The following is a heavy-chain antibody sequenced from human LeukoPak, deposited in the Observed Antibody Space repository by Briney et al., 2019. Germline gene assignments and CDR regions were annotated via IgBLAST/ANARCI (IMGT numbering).Heavy chain of an antibody. D-gene: IGHD4-23*01. Sequence: ASVKVSCTASGYTFTSYGISWVRQAPGQGLEWMGWISAYNGNTNYAQKLQGRVTMTTDTSTSTAYMELRSLRSDDTAVYYCARDEAHDYGGNPTDYWGQGTLVTVSS. CDR2: ISAYNGNT. V-gene: IGHV1-18*01. CDR1: GYTFTSYG. J-gene: IGHJ4*02. CDR3: ARDEAHDYGGNPTDY.